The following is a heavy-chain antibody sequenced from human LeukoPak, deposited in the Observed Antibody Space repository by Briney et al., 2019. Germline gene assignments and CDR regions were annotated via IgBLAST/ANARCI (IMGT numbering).Heavy chain of an antibody. D-gene: IGHD3-10*01. V-gene: IGHV4-34*09. Sequence: PSETLSLTCAVYGGSFSGYYWSWIRQPPGKGLEWIGEINHSGSTNYNPSLKSRVTISVDTSKNQFSLKLSSLTAADTAVYYCARGELWFGDPRGFDYWGQGTLVTVSS. J-gene: IGHJ4*02. CDR3: ARGELWFGDPRGFDY. CDR2: INHSGST. CDR1: GGSFSGYY.